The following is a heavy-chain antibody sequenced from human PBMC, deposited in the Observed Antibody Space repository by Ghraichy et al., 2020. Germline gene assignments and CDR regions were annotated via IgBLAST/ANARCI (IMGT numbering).Heavy chain of an antibody. CDR3: ARVSYSSSWYSDY. Sequence: SQTLSLTCAVYGGSFSGYYWSWIRQPPGKGLEWIGEINHSGSTNYNPSLKSRVTISVDTSKNQFSLKLSSVTAADTAVYYCARVSYSSSWYSDYWGQGTLVTVSS. J-gene: IGHJ4*02. CDR2: INHSGST. D-gene: IGHD6-13*01. V-gene: IGHV4-34*01. CDR1: GGSFSGYY.